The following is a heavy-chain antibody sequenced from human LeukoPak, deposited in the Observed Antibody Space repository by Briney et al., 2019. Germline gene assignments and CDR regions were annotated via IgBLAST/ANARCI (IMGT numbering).Heavy chain of an antibody. Sequence: GGSLRLSCAASGLTFSYYAMSWVRQAPGKGLEWISYISSSDSTTYYADSVKGRFTISRDNAKNSLYLQMNSLRAEDTAVYYCARADTGGSYYYYYYMDVWGKGTTVTISS. CDR1: GLTFSYYA. V-gene: IGHV3-48*03. J-gene: IGHJ6*03. CDR3: ARADTGGSYYYYYYMDV. CDR2: ISSSDSTT. D-gene: IGHD1-26*01.